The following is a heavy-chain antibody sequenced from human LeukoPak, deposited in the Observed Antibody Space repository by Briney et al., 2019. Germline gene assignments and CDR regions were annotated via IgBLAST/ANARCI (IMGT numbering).Heavy chain of an antibody. D-gene: IGHD3-22*01. CDR3: ARDSELYYYDSSGYIFAFDI. J-gene: IGHJ3*02. V-gene: IGHV3-21*06. Sequence: PGGSLRLSCAASGFPFSSYSMNWVRQAPGKGLEWVSSISSGTSFIYYADSVKGRFTISRDNAMNSLYLEMNSLRAEDTAVYYCARDSELYYYDSSGYIFAFDIWGQGTMVTVSS. CDR2: ISSGTSFI. CDR1: GFPFSSYS.